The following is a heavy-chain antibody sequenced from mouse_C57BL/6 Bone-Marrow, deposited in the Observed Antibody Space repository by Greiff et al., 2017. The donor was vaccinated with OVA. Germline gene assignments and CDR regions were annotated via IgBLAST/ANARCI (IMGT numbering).Heavy chain of an antibody. CDR3: EREGLAWFAD. CDR1: GFTFSSYG. V-gene: IGHV5-6*01. D-gene: IGHD3-3*01. J-gene: IGHJ3*01. Sequence: DVHLVESGGDLVKPGGSLKLSCAASGFTFSSYGMSWVRQTPDKRLEWVATISSGGSYTYYPDSVKGRFTISRDNAKNTLYLQMSSLKSEDTAMYYGEREGLAWFADWGQGTLVTVSA. CDR2: ISSGGSYT.